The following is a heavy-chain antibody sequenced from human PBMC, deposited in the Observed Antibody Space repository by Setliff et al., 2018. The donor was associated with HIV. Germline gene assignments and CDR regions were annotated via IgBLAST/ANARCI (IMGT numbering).Heavy chain of an antibody. CDR3: TRVRASTGGPFWFDP. CDR1: GFIFGDYA. D-gene: IGHD2-2*01. J-gene: IGHJ5*02. CDR2: IRRKTQGGAT. V-gene: IGHV3-49*04. Sequence: GGSLRLSCTTSGFIFGDYAMTWVRQAPGKGLEWVGFIRRKTQGGATEYAASVEGRVAISRDDSKSIAYLELNSLKTEDTAVYYCTRVRASTGGPFWFDPWGQGTLVTVSS.